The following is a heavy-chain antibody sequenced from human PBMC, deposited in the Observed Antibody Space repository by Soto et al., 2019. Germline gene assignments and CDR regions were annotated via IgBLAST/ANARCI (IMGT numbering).Heavy chain of an antibody. CDR2: IYYSGST. CDR1: GGSISSGGYY. J-gene: IGHJ5*02. CDR3: ARERGDYPPAGWFDP. Sequence: SETLSLTCTVSGGSISSGGYYWSWIRQHPGKGLEWIGYIYYSGSTYYNPSLKSRVTISVDTSKNQFSLKLSSVTAADTAVYYCARERGDYPPAGWFDPWGQGTLVTVSS. V-gene: IGHV4-31*03. D-gene: IGHD4-17*01.